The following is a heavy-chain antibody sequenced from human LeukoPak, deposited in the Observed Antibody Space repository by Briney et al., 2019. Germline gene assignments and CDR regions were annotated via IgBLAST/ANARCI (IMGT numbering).Heavy chain of an antibody. CDR2: INHSGST. V-gene: IGHV4-34*01. CDR3: ARGRGGSGWYVRHYFDY. D-gene: IGHD6-19*01. J-gene: IGHJ4*02. Sequence: SETLSLTCAVYGGSFSGYYWSWIRQPPGKGLEWIGEINHSGSTNYNPSLKSRVTISVDTSKNQFSLKLSSVTAADTAVYYCARGRGGSGWYVRHYFDYWGQGTLVTVSS. CDR1: GGSFSGYY.